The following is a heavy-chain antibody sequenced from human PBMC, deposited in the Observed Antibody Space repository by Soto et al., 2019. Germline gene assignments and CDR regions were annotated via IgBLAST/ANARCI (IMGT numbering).Heavy chain of an antibody. CDR2: ISGSSSFI. CDR3: AIAAGGCAFEY. Sequence: QVQLVESGGGLVKPGGSLRLSCADSGFTFSDYYMSWIRQAPGKGPEWVSYISGSSSFIYYVDSVKGRFTISRDHAKNPLYLPMNMLRSEETGVYCCAIAAGGCAFEYWGQGTLGAVSS. V-gene: IGHV3-11*04. J-gene: IGHJ4*02. D-gene: IGHD6-19*01. CDR1: GFTFSDYY.